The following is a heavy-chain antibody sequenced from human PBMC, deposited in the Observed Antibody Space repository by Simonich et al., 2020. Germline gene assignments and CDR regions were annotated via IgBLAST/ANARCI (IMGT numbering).Heavy chain of an antibody. Sequence: QVQLQESGPGLVKPSETLSLTCTVSGGSISRYYWSWIRQPPWKGMEWIGYIYYSGSTNYNPSLKSRVTISVDTSKNQFSLKLSSVTAADTAVYYCARHDRWLQFYFDYWGQGTLVTVSS. CDR3: ARHDRWLQFYFDY. V-gene: IGHV4-59*08. CDR2: IYYSGST. D-gene: IGHD5-12*01. J-gene: IGHJ4*02. CDR1: GGSISRYY.